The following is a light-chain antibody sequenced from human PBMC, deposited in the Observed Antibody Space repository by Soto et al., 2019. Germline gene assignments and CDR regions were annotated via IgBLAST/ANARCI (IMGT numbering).Light chain of an antibody. Sequence: QSVLTQPASVSGSPGQSITISCTGTSGDVGGYNYVSWYQQQSGKAPKLMIHEVSNRPSGVSNRFPGSKSGNTASLTISGLQAEEEADYYCSSYTSSRAYVFGIGTKVTVL. V-gene: IGLV2-14*01. J-gene: IGLJ1*01. CDR3: SSYTSSRAYV. CDR1: SGDVGGYNY. CDR2: EVS.